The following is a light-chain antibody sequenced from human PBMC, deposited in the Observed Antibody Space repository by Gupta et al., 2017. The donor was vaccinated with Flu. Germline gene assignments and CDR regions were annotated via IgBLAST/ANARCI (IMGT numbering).Light chain of an antibody. J-gene: IGKJ2*03. CDR1: QSVSSSY. CDR2: GAS. CDR3: QPYGSAHRYS. Sequence: EIVLTQSPGTLSLSPGERATLSCRASQSVSSSYLAWYQQKPGQAPRLLIYGASSRATGIPDRFRGSGSGTDFTLTISRLEPEDFAVYDCQPYGSAHRYSCGQGTKLEIK. V-gene: IGKV3-20*01.